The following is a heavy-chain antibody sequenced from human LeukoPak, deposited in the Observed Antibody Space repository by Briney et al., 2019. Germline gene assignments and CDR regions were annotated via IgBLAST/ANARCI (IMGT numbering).Heavy chain of an antibody. D-gene: IGHD3-10*01. CDR1: GFTFSSYA. Sequence: PGGSLRLSCSASGFTFSSYAMYWVRQAPGKGLEYVSAISYNGDSTYYADSVKGRFTISRDNSKNTLYLQMSSLRAEDTAVYYCVKGDSGSCYYYYFDYWGQGTLVTVSS. CDR3: VKGDSGSCYYYYFDY. V-gene: IGHV3-64D*09. CDR2: ISYNGDST. J-gene: IGHJ4*02.